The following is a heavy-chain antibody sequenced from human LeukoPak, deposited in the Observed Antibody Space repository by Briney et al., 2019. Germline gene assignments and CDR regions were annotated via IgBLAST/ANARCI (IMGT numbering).Heavy chain of an antibody. CDR2: IYYSGST. V-gene: IGHV4-59*01. CDR3: AREQSTSSANGDAFDI. J-gene: IGHJ3*02. D-gene: IGHD2-2*01. CDR1: GGSISSYY. Sequence: SETLSLTCTVSGGSISSYYWSWIRQPPGKGLEWIGYIYYSGSTNYNPSLKSRVTISVDTSKNQFSLKLSSVTAADTAVYYCAREQSTSSANGDAFDIWGQGTMVTVSS.